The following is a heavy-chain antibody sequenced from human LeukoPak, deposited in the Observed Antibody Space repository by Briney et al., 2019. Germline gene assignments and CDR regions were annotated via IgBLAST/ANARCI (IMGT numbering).Heavy chain of an antibody. V-gene: IGHV4-59*01. CDR1: SGSISSYY. D-gene: IGHD5-24*01. J-gene: IGHJ4*02. Sequence: PSETLSLTCTVSSGSISSYYWSWIRQPPGKGLEWIGNVYFTGSTKNNPSLTSRVTISIDTSRNQFSLKLSSVTAADTAVYYCARGDGYNYPFDSWGQGTLVTVSS. CDR3: ARGDGYNYPFDS. CDR2: VYFTGST.